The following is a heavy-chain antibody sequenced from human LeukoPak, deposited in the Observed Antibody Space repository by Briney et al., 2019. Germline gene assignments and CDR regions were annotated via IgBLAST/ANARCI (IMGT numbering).Heavy chain of an antibody. CDR2: VSGSGVGT. J-gene: IGHJ5*02. D-gene: IGHD4-11*01. CDR1: GFTFSSYA. CDR3: ARRVGEHDSRNWFDP. Sequence: PGGSLRLSCAASGFTFSSYAMSWVRQAPGKGLEWVSSVSGSGVGTYYADSVKGRFTISRDNSRNTLYLQLDSLRADDTAVYYCARRVGEHDSRNWFDPWGRGTLVTVSS. V-gene: IGHV3-23*01.